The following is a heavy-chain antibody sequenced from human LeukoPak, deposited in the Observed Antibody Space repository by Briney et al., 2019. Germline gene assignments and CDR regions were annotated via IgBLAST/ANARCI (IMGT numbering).Heavy chain of an antibody. Sequence: ASVKVSCKASGYTFTSYDINWVRQATGQGLEWMGWMNPNSGNTGYAQKFQGRVTITRNTSISTAYMELSSLRSEGTAVYYCARVTGTTEDYYYYYYMDVWGKGTTVTVSS. D-gene: IGHD1-7*01. V-gene: IGHV1-8*03. J-gene: IGHJ6*03. CDR2: MNPNSGNT. CDR1: GYTFTSYD. CDR3: ARVTGTTEDYYYYYYMDV.